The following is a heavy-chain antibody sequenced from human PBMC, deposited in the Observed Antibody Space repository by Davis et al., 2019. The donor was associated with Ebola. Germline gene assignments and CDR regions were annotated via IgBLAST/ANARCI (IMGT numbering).Heavy chain of an antibody. CDR2: INPNDGRT. D-gene: IGHD3-16*01. CDR1: GYTFTDYY. J-gene: IGHJ3*02. CDR3: TTLGLELPVPGVDAFDI. Sequence: AASVKVSCKASGYTFTDYYMHWVRQAPGQGLEWMGMINPNDGRTIYAQKFQGRVTMTDDTSTGTAYLELSNLRSEDTAVYYCTTLGLELPVPGVDAFDIWGQGTWLTVSS. V-gene: IGHV1-46*01.